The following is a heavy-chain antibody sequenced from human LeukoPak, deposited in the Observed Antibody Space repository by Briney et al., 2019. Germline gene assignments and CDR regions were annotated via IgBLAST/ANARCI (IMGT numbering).Heavy chain of an antibody. CDR3: AHSDSSSWYLNSQWFDP. CDR1: GFSLSTSGVG. CDR2: IYWDDDK. D-gene: IGHD6-13*01. Sequence: SGPTLVKPTQTLTLTCTFSGFSLSTSGVGVGWIRQPPGKALEWLALIYWDDDKRYSPSLKSRLTITKDTSKNQVVLTMTNMDSVDTATYYCAHSDSSSWYLNSQWFDPWGQGTLVTVSS. J-gene: IGHJ5*02. V-gene: IGHV2-5*02.